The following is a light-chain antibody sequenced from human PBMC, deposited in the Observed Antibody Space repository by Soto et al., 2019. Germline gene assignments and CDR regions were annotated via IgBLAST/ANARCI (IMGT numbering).Light chain of an antibody. CDR1: QSLSRW. CDR3: QYLNSFPLT. Sequence: DIQMTQSPSTLSASVGDRVTITCRASQSLSRWLAWYQQKPGKAPKLLIYDASILESGVPSRFSGSGSGTDFSLTISSLQPEDVATYYCQYLNSFPLTFGGGTKVEIK. J-gene: IGKJ4*01. CDR2: DAS. V-gene: IGKV1-5*01.